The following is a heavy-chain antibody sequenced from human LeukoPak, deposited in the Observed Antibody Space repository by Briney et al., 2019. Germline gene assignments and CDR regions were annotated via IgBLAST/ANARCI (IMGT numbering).Heavy chain of an antibody. D-gene: IGHD6-6*01. CDR1: GGIFSSYA. Sequence: ASVKVSCKASGGIFSSYAISWVRQAPGQGLEWMGGIIPIFGTANYAQKFQGRVTITADESTSTAYMELSSLRSEDTAVYYCARGRKAARAWGCWGQGTLVTVSS. CDR3: ARGRKAARAWGC. J-gene: IGHJ4*02. V-gene: IGHV1-69*01. CDR2: IIPIFGTA.